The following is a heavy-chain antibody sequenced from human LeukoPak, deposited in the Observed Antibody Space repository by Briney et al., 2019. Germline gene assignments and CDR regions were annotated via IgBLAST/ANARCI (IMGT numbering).Heavy chain of an antibody. D-gene: IGHD2-2*02. CDR3: TTVGYCSSTSCYTDHPDY. V-gene: IGHV3-15*01. Sequence: PGGSLRLSCAASGFTFSNASMSWVRQAPGKGLEWVGRIKSKTDGGTTDYAAPVKGRFTISRDDSKNTLYLQMNSLKTEDTAVYYCTTVGYCSSTSCYTDHPDYWGQGTLVTVSS. CDR1: GFTFSNAS. J-gene: IGHJ4*02. CDR2: IKSKTDGGTT.